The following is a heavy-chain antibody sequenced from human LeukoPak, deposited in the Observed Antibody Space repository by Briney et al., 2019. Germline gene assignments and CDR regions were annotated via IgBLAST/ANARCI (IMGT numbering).Heavy chain of an antibody. D-gene: IGHD1-1*01. CDR1: GFILSSYW. Sequence: GGSLRLSCAASGFILSSYWMHWVRQAPGKGLVWVSRITSDGSSTIYADSVKGRFTSSRDNAKNSLYLQMNSLRVEDTAVYYCARDINWALGNPWGQGTLVIVSS. J-gene: IGHJ5*02. CDR2: ITSDGSST. CDR3: ARDINWALGNP. V-gene: IGHV3-74*01.